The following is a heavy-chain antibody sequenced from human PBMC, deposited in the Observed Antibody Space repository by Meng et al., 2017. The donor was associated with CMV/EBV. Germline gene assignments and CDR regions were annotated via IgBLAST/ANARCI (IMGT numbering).Heavy chain of an antibody. Sequence: GESLKISCAASGFTVSRNYMSWVRQAPGKGLEWVSVIYSGGSTYYADSVKGRFTISRDNSKNTLYLQMNSLRAEDTAVYYCAREPGYCSSTSCYTSHYYYGMDVWGQGTTVTVSS. CDR2: IYSGGST. J-gene: IGHJ6*02. D-gene: IGHD2-2*02. V-gene: IGHV3-66*02. CDR3: AREPGYCSSTSCYTSHYYYGMDV. CDR1: GFTVSRNY.